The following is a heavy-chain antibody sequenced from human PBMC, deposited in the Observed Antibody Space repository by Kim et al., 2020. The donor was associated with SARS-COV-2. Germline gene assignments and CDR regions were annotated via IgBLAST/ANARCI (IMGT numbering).Heavy chain of an antibody. CDR2: TYYRSKWYN. CDR1: GDSVSSNSAA. D-gene: IGHD3-10*01. J-gene: IGHJ6*02. CDR3: ARGRKSSFGEFSPGGYGMDV. Sequence: SQTLSLTCAISGDSVSSNSAAWNWIRQSPSRGLEWLGRTYYRSKWYNDYAVSVKSRITINPDTSKNQFSLQLNSVTPEDTAVYYCARGRKSSFGEFSPGGYGMDVWGQGTTVTVSS. V-gene: IGHV6-1*01.